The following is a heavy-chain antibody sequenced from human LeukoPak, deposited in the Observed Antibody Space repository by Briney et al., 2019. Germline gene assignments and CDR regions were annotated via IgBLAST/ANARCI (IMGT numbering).Heavy chain of an antibody. V-gene: IGHV1-18*01. J-gene: IGHJ3*02. CDR1: GYTLTSYG. CDR2: ISAYNGNT. Sequence: VSVTVSCKASGYTLTSYGISWVRQAPGQGLEWMGWISAYNGNTNYAQKFQGRVTMTTDTSTSTAYMELTSLRSDDTAVYYCARDRVTMIVVVGLSNAFDIWGQGTMVTVSS. CDR3: ARDRVTMIVVVGLSNAFDI. D-gene: IGHD3-22*01.